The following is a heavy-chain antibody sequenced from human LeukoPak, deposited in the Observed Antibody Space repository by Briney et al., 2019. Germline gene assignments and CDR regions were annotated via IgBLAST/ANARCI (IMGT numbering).Heavy chain of an antibody. J-gene: IGHJ4*02. CDR2: ISGSGGST. Sequence: GGSLRLSCAASGFTFSSYAMSWVRQAPGKGLEWVSAISGSGGSTYYADSVKGRFTISRDSSKNTLYLQMNSLRAEDTAVYYCAKDTVGYSYGLNFDYWGQGTLVTVSS. V-gene: IGHV3-23*01. CDR1: GFTFSSYA. D-gene: IGHD5-18*01. CDR3: AKDTVGYSYGLNFDY.